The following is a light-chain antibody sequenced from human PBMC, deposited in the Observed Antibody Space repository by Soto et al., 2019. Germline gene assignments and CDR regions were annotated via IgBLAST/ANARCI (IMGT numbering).Light chain of an antibody. Sequence: EIVLTQSPAPLSLSPGERATLSCRASQSVSSDLAWYQQKPGQAPRLLIYDASNRATGIPARFSGSGSGTDFTLTISILEPEDFAVYYCHQRSNWPPITFGQGTRLEIK. V-gene: IGKV3-11*01. CDR3: HQRSNWPPIT. J-gene: IGKJ5*01. CDR2: DAS. CDR1: QSVSSD.